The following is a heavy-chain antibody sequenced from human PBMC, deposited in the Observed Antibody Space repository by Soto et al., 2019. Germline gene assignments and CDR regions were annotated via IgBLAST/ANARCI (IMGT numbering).Heavy chain of an antibody. CDR3: ARLPFPWGWFDP. Sequence: GGSLRLSFAASGIVFSDYMSWVRQAPGKGLEWLSYISGSGRTIYSADSVKGRFTISRDNATNSLYLQMNNVRTEDTAVYYCARLPFPWGWFDPWGQGTLVTVSS. CDR1: GIVFSDY. D-gene: IGHD3-16*01. CDR2: ISGSGRTI. J-gene: IGHJ5*02. V-gene: IGHV3-11*01.